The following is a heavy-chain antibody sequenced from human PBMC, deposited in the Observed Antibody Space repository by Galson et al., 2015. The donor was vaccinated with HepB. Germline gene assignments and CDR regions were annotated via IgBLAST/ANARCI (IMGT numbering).Heavy chain of an antibody. Sequence: SVKVSCKASGYTFTGYYMHWVRQAPGQGLEWMGRINPNSGGTNYAQKFQGRVTMTRDTSISTAYMELTRLRSDDTAVYYCARDRRTGIAVAGSGYFQHWGQGTLVTVSS. D-gene: IGHD6-19*01. CDR2: INPNSGGT. CDR1: GYTFTGYY. CDR3: ARDRRTGIAVAGSGYFQH. V-gene: IGHV1-2*06. J-gene: IGHJ1*01.